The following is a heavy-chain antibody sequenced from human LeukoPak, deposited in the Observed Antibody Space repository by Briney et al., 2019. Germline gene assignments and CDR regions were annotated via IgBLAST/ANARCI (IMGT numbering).Heavy chain of an antibody. J-gene: IGHJ4*02. Sequence: GGSLRLSCAASGFTFSSYAMSWVRQAPGKGLEWVSFISPSGDRTSNADSVEGRFTISRDNTRNTLYLQMNSLRDEDTGVYYCAIMHGYYDGSGFWVQWDQGTLVTVSS. CDR3: AIMHGYYDGSGFWVQ. CDR1: GFTFSSYA. D-gene: IGHD3-22*01. CDR2: ISPSGDRT. V-gene: IGHV3-23*01.